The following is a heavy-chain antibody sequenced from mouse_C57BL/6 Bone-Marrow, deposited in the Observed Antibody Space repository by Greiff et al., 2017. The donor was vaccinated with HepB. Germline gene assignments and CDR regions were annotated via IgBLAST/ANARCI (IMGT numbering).Heavy chain of an antibody. Sequence: DVMLVESGGGLVQPGGSLKLSCAASGFTFSDYYMYWVRQTPEKRLEWVAYISNGGGSTYYPDTVKGRFTISRDNAKNTLYLQMSRLKSEDTAMYYCARRGFYGSSPYYAMDYWGQGTSVTVSS. CDR2: ISNGGGST. CDR3: ARRGFYGSSPYYAMDY. CDR1: GFTFSDYY. D-gene: IGHD1-1*01. V-gene: IGHV5-12*01. J-gene: IGHJ4*01.